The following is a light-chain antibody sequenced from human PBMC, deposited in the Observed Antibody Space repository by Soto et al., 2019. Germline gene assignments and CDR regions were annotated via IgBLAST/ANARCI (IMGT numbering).Light chain of an antibody. CDR1: SSNIGNNY. J-gene: IGLJ1*01. Sequence: QSVLTQPPSVSAAPGQKVTISCSGSSSNIGNNYVSWYQQLPGTAPKLLIYDNNKRPSGIPDRFSGSKSGTSATLGITGLQTGDEADYYRGPWDSSLGAFYVFRTGTKLTVL. V-gene: IGLV1-51*01. CDR2: DNN. CDR3: GPWDSSLGAFYV.